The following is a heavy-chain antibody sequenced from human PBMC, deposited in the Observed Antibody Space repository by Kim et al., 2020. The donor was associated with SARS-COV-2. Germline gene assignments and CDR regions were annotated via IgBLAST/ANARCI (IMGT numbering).Heavy chain of an antibody. CDR3: ARGRYSSGRPSY. CDR2: INPNSGVT. V-gene: IGHV1-2*02. D-gene: IGHD6-25*01. Sequence: ASVKVSCKASGYTFTGYYMHWVRQAPGQGLEWVGWINPNSGVTNYAQKFQGRVTMTRDTSFNTAYMELSSLRSNDTAVYYCARGRYSSGRPSYWGQGTLVTVSS. CDR1: GYTFTGYY. J-gene: IGHJ4*02.